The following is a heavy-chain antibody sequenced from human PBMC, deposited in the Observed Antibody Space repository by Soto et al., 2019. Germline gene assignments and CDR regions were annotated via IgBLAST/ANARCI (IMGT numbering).Heavy chain of an antibody. CDR3: XXXXXXXXV. J-gene: IGHJ6*02. V-gene: IGHV3-48*02. CDR2: ISSSGSTT. Sequence: EVQLVESGGGLVQPGGSLRLSCAASGFTFSSYSMNWVRQAPGKGLEWVSYISSSGSTTYYADSVKGRVTISRDNAKKSLYLQMNSLRDXXXXXXXXXXXXXXXXVXGQGTTVTVSS. CDR1: GFTFSSYS.